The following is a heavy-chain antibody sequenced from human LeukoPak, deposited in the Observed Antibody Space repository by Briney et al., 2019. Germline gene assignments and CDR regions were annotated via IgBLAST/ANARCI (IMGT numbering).Heavy chain of an antibody. CDR1: GFTFSSYS. CDR3: ARDPKWLDY. V-gene: IGHV3-21*01. D-gene: IGHD5-12*01. Sequence: KPGGSLRLSCAASGFTFSSYSMTWVRQAPGKGLEWVSSISSSSSYIYYADSVKGRFTISRDNAKNSLYLQMNGLRAEDTAVYYCARDPKWLDYWGQGTLVTVSS. CDR2: ISSSSSYI. J-gene: IGHJ4*02.